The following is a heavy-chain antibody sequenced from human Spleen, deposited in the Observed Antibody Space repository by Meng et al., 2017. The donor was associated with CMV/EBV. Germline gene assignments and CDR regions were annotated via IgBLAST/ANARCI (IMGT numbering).Heavy chain of an antibody. J-gene: IGHJ5*02. CDR3: ARERYCSGGSCYSVNWFDP. CDR1: FSSYA. D-gene: IGHD2-15*01. CDR2: IIPIFGTA. Sequence: FSSYAISWVRQAPGQGLEWMGGIIPIFGTANYAQKFPGRVPITTDESTSTAYMELSSLRSEDTAVYYCARERYCSGGSCYSVNWFDPWGQGTLVTVSS. V-gene: IGHV1-69*05.